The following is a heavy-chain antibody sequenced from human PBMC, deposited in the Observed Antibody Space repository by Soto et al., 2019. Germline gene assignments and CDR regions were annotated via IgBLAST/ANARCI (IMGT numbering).Heavy chain of an antibody. Sequence: QVQLQESGPGLVKPSQTLSLTCTVSGGSISSGGYYWSWIRQHPGKGQEWIGYIYYSGSTYYNPSLKSRVTISVDTSKNQFSLKLSSVTAADTAVYYCARDGAYCGGDCYSLDLWGRGTLVTVSS. CDR2: IYYSGST. CDR1: GGSISSGGYY. CDR3: ARDGAYCGGDCYSLDL. V-gene: IGHV4-31*03. J-gene: IGHJ2*01. D-gene: IGHD2-21*02.